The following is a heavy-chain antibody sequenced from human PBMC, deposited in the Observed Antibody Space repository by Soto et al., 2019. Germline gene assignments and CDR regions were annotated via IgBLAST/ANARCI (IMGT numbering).Heavy chain of an antibody. Sequence: PSETLSLTCAVSGGSIRSGGHSWSWIRQPPGKGLEWIGYIYHSGSSNYNTSLKSRVTISVDKSKNQFSLKLTSVAAADTAVYYCASKTYESKGTFDYWGQGTLVTVSS. D-gene: IGHD3-22*01. V-gene: IGHV4-30-2*01. CDR1: GGSIRSGGHS. CDR2: IYHSGSS. CDR3: ASKTYESKGTFDY. J-gene: IGHJ4*02.